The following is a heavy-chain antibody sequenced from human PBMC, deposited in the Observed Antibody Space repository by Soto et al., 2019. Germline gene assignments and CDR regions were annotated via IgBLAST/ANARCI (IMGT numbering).Heavy chain of an antibody. D-gene: IGHD2-21*01. CDR1: GFTLSTFA. Sequence: GGSLRLSCAVSGFTLSTFAMTWVRQAPGKGLECVSGITGSGSQIHYADSVKGRFAISKDNSKNTLYLQMDSLRADDTAVYFCAKDAVYKDGLWLMDQWGQGTQVTVSS. J-gene: IGHJ4*02. CDR3: AKDAVYKDGLWLMDQ. V-gene: IGHV3-23*01. CDR2: ITGSGSQI.